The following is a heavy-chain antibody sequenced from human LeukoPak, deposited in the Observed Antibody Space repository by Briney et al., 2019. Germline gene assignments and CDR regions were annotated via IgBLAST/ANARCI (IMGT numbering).Heavy chain of an antibody. J-gene: IGHJ4*02. D-gene: IGHD6-13*01. Sequence: ASVRVSCKASGGTFISYAISWVRQAPGQGVEWMGGIIPIFGTANYAQKFQGRVTITADKSTSTDYMELSSLRSEDTAVYYCARRPLYSSSWYPLDYWGQGTLVTVSS. CDR1: GGTFISYA. CDR2: IIPIFGTA. CDR3: ARRPLYSSSWYPLDY. V-gene: IGHV1-69*06.